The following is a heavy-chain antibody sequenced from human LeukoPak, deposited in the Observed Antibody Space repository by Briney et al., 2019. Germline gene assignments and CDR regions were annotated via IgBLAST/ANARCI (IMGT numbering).Heavy chain of an antibody. J-gene: IGHJ5*02. CDR2: ISSDGDNR. D-gene: IGHD5-18*01. V-gene: IGHV3-30*04. CDR3: AKTHPLYTFGPPES. CDR1: GFTFRSYT. Sequence: GGSPRLSCAASGFTFRSYTMHWVRQAPGKGLECVAMISSDGDNRYYTDSMKGRFTISRDNSKDTLYLQMNSLRPDDTAVYYCAKTHPLYTFGPPESWGQGALVIVSS.